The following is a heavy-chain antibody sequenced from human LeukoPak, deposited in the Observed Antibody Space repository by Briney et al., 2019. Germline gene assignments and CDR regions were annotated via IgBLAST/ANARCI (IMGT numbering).Heavy chain of an antibody. Sequence: GGSLRLSCTASGFAFDEHGMSWVRQVPGKGLEWVSGINWSGGSTGYADPLRGRFTVSRDNAKNSLYLQMDSLRAEDTALYYCARAPITSPFYFDYWGQGTLVTVSS. CDR1: GFAFDEHG. D-gene: IGHD2-2*01. CDR3: ARAPITSPFYFDY. V-gene: IGHV3-20*04. J-gene: IGHJ4*02. CDR2: INWSGGST.